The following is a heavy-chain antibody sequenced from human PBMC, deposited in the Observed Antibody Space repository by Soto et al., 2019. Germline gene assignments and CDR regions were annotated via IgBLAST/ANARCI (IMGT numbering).Heavy chain of an antibody. Sequence: ASVKVSCQASGYTFTSYGISWVRQAHGQGLEWMGLISAYNRNTNDAQKLQGRVTITTDTSTSTAYMELRSLRSDDTAVYYCARDLGIVVVPAAFYYYYGMDVWG. V-gene: IGHV1-18*01. J-gene: IGHJ6*02. CDR3: ARDLGIVVVPAAFYYYYGMDV. CDR1: GYTFTSYG. CDR2: ISAYNRNT. D-gene: IGHD2-2*03.